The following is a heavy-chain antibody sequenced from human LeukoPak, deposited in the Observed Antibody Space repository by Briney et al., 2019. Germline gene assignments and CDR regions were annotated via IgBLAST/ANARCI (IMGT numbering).Heavy chain of an antibody. CDR1: GYTFTGYY. CDR2: ISAYNGNT. Sequence: ASVKVSCKASGYTFTGYYMHWVRQAPGQGLEWMGWISAYNGNTNYAQKLQGRVTMTTDTSTSTAYMELRSLRSDDTAVYYCARVSGGPSRYMDVWGKGTTVTVSS. CDR3: ARVSGGPSRYMDV. J-gene: IGHJ6*03. D-gene: IGHD3-10*01. V-gene: IGHV1-18*04.